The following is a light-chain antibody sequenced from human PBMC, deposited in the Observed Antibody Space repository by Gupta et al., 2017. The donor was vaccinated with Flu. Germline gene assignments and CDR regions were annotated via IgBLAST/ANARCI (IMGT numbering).Light chain of an antibody. Sequence: ASISFRSSQSLLHSDGYNYLDWYLQKPGQSPQLLIYLGSNRASGVPDRFSGSGSGTDFTLKISRVEAEDVGVYYCMQALQTGFGQGTKLEIK. CDR2: LGS. J-gene: IGKJ2*03. CDR3: MQALQTG. CDR1: QSLLHSDGYNY. V-gene: IGKV2-28*01.